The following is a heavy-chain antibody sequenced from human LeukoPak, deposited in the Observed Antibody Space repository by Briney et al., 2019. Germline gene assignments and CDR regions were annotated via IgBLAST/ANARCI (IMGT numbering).Heavy chain of an antibody. CDR3: ARGRGIAVTVAYFDY. D-gene: IGHD5-18*01. CDR1: GGSFSGYY. Sequence: SETLSLTCAVYGGSFSGYYWSWIRQPPGKGLEWIGEINHSGSTHYNPSLKSRVTISVDTSKTHFSLKLSSVTAADTAVYYCARGRGIAVTVAYFDYWGQGTLVTVSS. V-gene: IGHV4-34*01. J-gene: IGHJ4*02. CDR2: INHSGST.